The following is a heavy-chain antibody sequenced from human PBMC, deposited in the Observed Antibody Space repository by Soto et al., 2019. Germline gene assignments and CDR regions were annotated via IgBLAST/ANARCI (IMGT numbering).Heavy chain of an antibody. V-gene: IGHV1-58*02. CDR1: GFTFTSSA. D-gene: IGHD3-10*01. J-gene: IGHJ6*03. CDR2: IVVGSGNT. CDR3: AAGYGRGTYYYGSGSYYYYYMDV. Sequence: SVKVSCKACGFTFTSSAMQWVRQARGQRLEWIGWIVVGSGNTNYAQKFQERVTITRDMSTSTAYMELSSLRSEDTAVYYCAAGYGRGTYYYGSGSYYYYYMDVWGKGTTVTVSS.